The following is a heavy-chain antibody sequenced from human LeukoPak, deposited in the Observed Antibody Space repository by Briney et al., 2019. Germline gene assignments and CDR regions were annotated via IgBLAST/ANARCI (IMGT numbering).Heavy chain of an antibody. D-gene: IGHD5-18*01. Sequence: SGPTLVKPTQTLTLTCTFSEFSLSASGLGVAWIRQPPGKALEWLALIYWNDDKRYSPSLKNRLTITKDTSKNQVVLTMTNMDPVDTATYYCVYSRGYSYGNWFDPWGQGTLVTVSS. V-gene: IGHV2-5*01. CDR3: VYSRGYSYGNWFDP. CDR1: EFSLSASGLG. CDR2: IYWNDDK. J-gene: IGHJ5*02.